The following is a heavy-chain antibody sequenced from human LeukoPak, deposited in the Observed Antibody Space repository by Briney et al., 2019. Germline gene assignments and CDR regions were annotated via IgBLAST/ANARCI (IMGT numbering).Heavy chain of an antibody. V-gene: IGHV3-64*01. Sequence: PGGSLRLSCAASGFTFSSYSMHWVRQAPGKGLEYVSAISSNGGTTYYANSVKGRFTISRDNSKNTLYLQMNSLRAEDTAVYYCAKDDTRGEIDYWGQGTLVTVSS. CDR3: AKDDTRGEIDY. J-gene: IGHJ4*02. D-gene: IGHD3-10*01. CDR2: ISSNGGTT. CDR1: GFTFSSYS.